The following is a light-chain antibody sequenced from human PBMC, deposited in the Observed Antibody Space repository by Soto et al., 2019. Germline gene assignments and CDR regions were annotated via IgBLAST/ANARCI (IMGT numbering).Light chain of an antibody. Sequence: EIVLTQSPSTLSLSPGGRVILYCRASQSVSSYLAWYQQKPGQAPRLLIYAASARAIGIPDRFSGSGSGTDFTLTISSLQSEDFAVYYCQQYNDWPLSFGGGTKVDIK. CDR1: QSVSSY. J-gene: IGKJ4*01. CDR3: QQYNDWPLS. V-gene: IGKV3D-15*01. CDR2: AAS.